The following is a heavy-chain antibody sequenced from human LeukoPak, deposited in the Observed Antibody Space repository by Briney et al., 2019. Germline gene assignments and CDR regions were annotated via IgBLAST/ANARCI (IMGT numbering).Heavy chain of an antibody. V-gene: IGHV4-59*01. CDR1: GGSISSYY. D-gene: IGHD2-15*01. CDR3: ARDNLALNTLDV. Sequence: PSETLSLTCTVSGGSISSYYWTWIRQPPGKGLEWIGYIYYSGSTNYNPSLKSRVTISVDTSKNQFSLKLSSVTAADTAVYYCARDNLALNTLDVWGQGTTVTVSS. CDR2: IYYSGST. J-gene: IGHJ6*02.